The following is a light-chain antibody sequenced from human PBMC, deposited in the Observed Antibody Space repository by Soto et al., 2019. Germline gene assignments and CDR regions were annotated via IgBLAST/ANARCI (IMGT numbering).Light chain of an antibody. Sequence: QSALTQPASASGSPGQSVTISCTGTSRDVGGYNYVSWYQQHPGKAPKLMIYEVNKRPSGVPGRFSGSKSGNTASLTVTGLQAEDEADYYCSSYGGTNTLVMFGGGTQLTVL. CDR2: EVN. CDR1: SRDVGGYNY. CDR3: SSYGGTNTLVM. J-gene: IGLJ7*01. V-gene: IGLV2-8*01.